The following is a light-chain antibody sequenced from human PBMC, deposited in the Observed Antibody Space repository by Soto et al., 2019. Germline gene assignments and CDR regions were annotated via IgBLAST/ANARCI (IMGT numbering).Light chain of an antibody. CDR3: SSYARSNSVV. V-gene: IGLV2-8*01. J-gene: IGLJ2*01. Sequence: QSVLTQPPSASGSPGQSVTISCTGTSSDVGGYNYVSWYQQHSGKAPKLMIYEVSKRPSGVPDRFSGSKSGNTASLTVSGLQPEDEANYYCSSYARSNSVVFGGGTKVTVL. CDR1: SSDVGGYNY. CDR2: EVS.